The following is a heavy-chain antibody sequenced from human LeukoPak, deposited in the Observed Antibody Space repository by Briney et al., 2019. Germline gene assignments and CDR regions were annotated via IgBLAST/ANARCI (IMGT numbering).Heavy chain of an antibody. Sequence: PSETLSLTCAVYGGSFSGYYWSWIRQPLGKGLEWIGEINHSGSTNYNPSLKSRVTISVDTSKNQFSLKLSPVTAADTAVYYCARGRRYYFDYWGQGTLVTVSS. V-gene: IGHV4-34*01. CDR3: ARGRRYYFDY. CDR1: GGSFSGYY. CDR2: INHSGST. J-gene: IGHJ4*02. D-gene: IGHD1-14*01.